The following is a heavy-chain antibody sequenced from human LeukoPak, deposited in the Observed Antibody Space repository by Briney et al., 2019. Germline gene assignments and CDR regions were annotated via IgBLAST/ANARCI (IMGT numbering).Heavy chain of an antibody. CDR1: GYTFTSYY. CDR2: INPSGGST. Sequence: WASVKVSCKAAGYTFTSYYMHWVRQAPGQGLEWMVIINPSGGSTSYAQKFQGRVTMTRDMSTSTVYMELSSLRSEDTAVYCCALYTTVRGVIDYWGQGALVTVSS. J-gene: IGHJ4*02. CDR3: ALYTTVRGVIDY. V-gene: IGHV1-46*01. D-gene: IGHD3-10*01.